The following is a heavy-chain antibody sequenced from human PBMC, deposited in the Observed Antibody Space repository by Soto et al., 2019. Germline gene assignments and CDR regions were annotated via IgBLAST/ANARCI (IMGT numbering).Heavy chain of an antibody. CDR1: GGSISSSRDS. D-gene: IGHD3-3*02. CDR3: ARVKPHFEH. CDR2: IYHRGGT. Sequence: LSLPCPLSGGSISSSRDSCSSLRHPPWKALVWIGYIYHRGGTYYNPSLQSLVTRSVDRSKNEFSLKLTSVTAADTAVYYCARVKPHFEHWG. V-gene: IGHV4-30-2*01. J-gene: IGHJ6*01.